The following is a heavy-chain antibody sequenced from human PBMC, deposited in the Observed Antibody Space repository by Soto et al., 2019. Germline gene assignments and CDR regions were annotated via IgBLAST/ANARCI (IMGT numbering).Heavy chain of an antibody. D-gene: IGHD3-22*01. CDR1: GYTFTSYY. J-gene: IGHJ6*02. CDR2: INPSGGST. V-gene: IGHV1-46*01. CDR3: ASTYDRPRDYYGMDV. Sequence: ASVKVSCKASGYTFTSYYMHWVRQAPGQGLEWMGIINPSGGSTSYAQKFQGRVTMTRDTSTSTVYMELSSLRSEDTAVYYCASTYDRPRDYYGMDVWGQGTTVTVSS.